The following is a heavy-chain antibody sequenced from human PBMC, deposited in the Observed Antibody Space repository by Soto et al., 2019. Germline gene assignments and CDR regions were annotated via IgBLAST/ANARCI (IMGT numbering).Heavy chain of an antibody. CDR2: IIPVFGPA. V-gene: IGHV1-69*01. J-gene: IGHJ4*02. D-gene: IGHD6-13*01. CDR1: GVTLKNSA. CDR3: GRGGSWAKVDS. Sequence: QAQLVQSGAEVKKPGSSVRVSCKASGVTLKNSALSWVRQAPGQGLEGMGGIIPVFGPALYAQKFQGRVTITADESTNTAFLDVSSLRSEDTAVYYCGRGGSWAKVDSWGPGTLVTVSS.